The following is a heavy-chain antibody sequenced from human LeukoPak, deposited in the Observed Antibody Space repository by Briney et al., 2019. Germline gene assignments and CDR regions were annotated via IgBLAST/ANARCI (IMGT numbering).Heavy chain of an antibody. V-gene: IGHV4-59*12. CDR3: ASSIVVVPAAITHFDY. CDR2: IYYSGST. J-gene: IGHJ4*02. CDR1: GGSISSYY. D-gene: IGHD2-2*01. Sequence: SETLSLTCTVSGGSISSYYWSWIRQPPGKGLEWIGYIYYSGSTNYNPSLKSRVTISVDTSKNQFSLKLSSVTAADTAVYYCASSIVVVPAAITHFDYWGQGTLVTVSS.